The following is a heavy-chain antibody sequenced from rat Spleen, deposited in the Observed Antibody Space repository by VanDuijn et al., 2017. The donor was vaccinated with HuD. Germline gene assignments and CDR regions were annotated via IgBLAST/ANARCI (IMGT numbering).Heavy chain of an antibody. J-gene: IGHJ4*01. V-gene: IGHV6-8*01. CDR1: GFTFSHAW. Sequence: EVQLVETGGSLVQPGKSLKLTCATSGFTFSHAWMHWVRQSPEKQLEWVARIKAKSNNYATYYAESVKGRFTISRDDSKSSVYLQMNSLKEADTAIYYCTRNYPGITVMDAWGQGASVTVSS. D-gene: IGHD1-4*01. CDR2: IKAKSNNYAT. CDR3: TRNYPGITVMDA.